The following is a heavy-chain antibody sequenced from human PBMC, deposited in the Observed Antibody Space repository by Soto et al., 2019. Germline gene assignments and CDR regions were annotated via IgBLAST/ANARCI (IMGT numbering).Heavy chain of an antibody. CDR1: GYTFTSYD. D-gene: IGHD3-16*01. V-gene: IGHV1-8*01. Sequence: QVQLVQSGAEVKKPGASVKVSCKASGYTFTSYDINWVRQATGQGLEWMGWMNPNSGNTGYAQKCQGRGXXAXNXXISTAYMELSSLRSEDTAVYYCARGRGQGVMHFDLWGRGTLVTVSS. CDR2: MNPNSGNT. J-gene: IGHJ2*01. CDR3: ARGRGQGVMHFDL.